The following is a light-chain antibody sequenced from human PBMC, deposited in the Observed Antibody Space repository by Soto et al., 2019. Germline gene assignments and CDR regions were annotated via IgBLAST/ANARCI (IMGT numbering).Light chain of an antibody. V-gene: IGLV1-44*01. J-gene: IGLJ2*01. CDR3: AAWDGSLNNVL. Sequence: QSVLTQPPSASGTTWQRVTISCSGSGSSIGTNTVNWYRQLPGTAPKLLIYGDNQRPSGVPDRFSASKSGTSASLAISGLQSEDEADYYCAAWDGSLNNVLFGGGTKLTVL. CDR1: GSSIGTNT. CDR2: GDN.